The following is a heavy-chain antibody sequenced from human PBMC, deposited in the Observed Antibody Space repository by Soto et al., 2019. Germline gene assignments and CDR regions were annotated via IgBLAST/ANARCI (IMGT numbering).Heavy chain of an antibody. Sequence: SETLSLTCAVSGGSISSSNWWSWVRQPPGKGLEWIGEIYHSGSTNYNPSLKSRVTISVDKSKNQFSLKLSSVTAADTAVYYCARARMADFWGGYYIRMSYFDYWGQGTLVTVSS. J-gene: IGHJ4*02. CDR3: ARARMADFWGGYYIRMSYFDY. D-gene: IGHD3-3*01. CDR2: IYHSGST. CDR1: GGSISSSNW. V-gene: IGHV4-4*02.